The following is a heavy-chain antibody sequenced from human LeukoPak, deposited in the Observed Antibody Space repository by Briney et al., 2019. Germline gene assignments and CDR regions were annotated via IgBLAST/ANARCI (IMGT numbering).Heavy chain of an antibody. CDR3: ARGGGLDV. J-gene: IGHJ6*02. Sequence: GGSLRLSCAASGFTFSSYWMNWARQAPGKGLEWVASINHNGNVNYYVDYVKGRFTISRDNAKNSLYLQMSNLRAEDTAVYFCARGGGLDVWGQGATVTVSS. CDR2: INHNGNVN. V-gene: IGHV3-7*03. D-gene: IGHD3-16*01. CDR1: GFTFSSYW.